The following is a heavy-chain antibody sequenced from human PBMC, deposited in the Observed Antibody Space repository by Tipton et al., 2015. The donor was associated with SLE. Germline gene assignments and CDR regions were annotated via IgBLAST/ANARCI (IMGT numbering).Heavy chain of an antibody. J-gene: IGHJ4*02. CDR2: IYTSGST. D-gene: IGHD3-10*01. V-gene: IGHV4-61*09. CDR1: GGSISSGGYY. Sequence: TLSLTCTVSGGSISSGGYYWSWIRQPAGKGLEWIGYIYTSGSTNYNPSLKSRVTISVDTSKNQFSLKLSSVTAADTAVYYCARTLEVRGHFDYWGQGTLVTVSS. CDR3: ARTLEVRGHFDY.